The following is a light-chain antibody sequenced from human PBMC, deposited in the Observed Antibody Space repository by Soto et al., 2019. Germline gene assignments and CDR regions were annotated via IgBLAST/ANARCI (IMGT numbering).Light chain of an antibody. CDR2: AAS. CDR3: QQSYSAPIT. V-gene: IGKV1-39*01. J-gene: IGKJ5*01. Sequence: DIHMTQAASSLSASVGHRVTITCRASQSISFYLNWYQQKPGKAHKVLIYAASNLQSGVPSRFSGSGYGTDFNLTISSLQTEDFATYYCQQSYSAPITFGQGTRLEIK. CDR1: QSISFY.